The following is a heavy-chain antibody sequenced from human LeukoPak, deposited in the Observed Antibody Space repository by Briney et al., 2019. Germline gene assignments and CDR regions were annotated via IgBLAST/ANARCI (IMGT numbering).Heavy chain of an antibody. CDR2: ISGNGGSA. CDR1: GFSFSSNA. Sequence: GGSLRLSCAASGFSFSSNAMSWVRQAPGKGLEWVSVISGNGGSANYANSVKGRFTMSRDNSKNTLYLQMNSLRAEDTAIYYCAKDRRWIQENYFDYWGQGTLVTVSS. D-gene: IGHD5-24*01. J-gene: IGHJ4*02. V-gene: IGHV3-23*01. CDR3: AKDRRWIQENYFDY.